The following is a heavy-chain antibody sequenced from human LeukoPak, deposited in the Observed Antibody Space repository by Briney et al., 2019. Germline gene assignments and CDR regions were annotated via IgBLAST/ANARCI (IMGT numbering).Heavy chain of an antibody. D-gene: IGHD2-21*01. CDR3: ARATILWWAFDY. Sequence: GGSLRLSCAASGFTFSTYGMHWVRQAPGKGLEWLSYISRSGSTRFYADSVKGRFTISRDNAKNSLYLQMNSLRAEDTAVYYCARATILWWAFDYWGQGTLVTVSS. V-gene: IGHV3-48*04. CDR2: ISRSGSTR. CDR1: GFTFSTYG. J-gene: IGHJ4*02.